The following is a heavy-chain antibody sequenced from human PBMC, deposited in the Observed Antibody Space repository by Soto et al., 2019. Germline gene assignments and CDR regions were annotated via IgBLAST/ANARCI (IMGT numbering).Heavy chain of an antibody. CDR2: ISYDGSNK. D-gene: IGHD1-26*01. Sequence: QVQLVESGGGVVQPGRSLRLSCAASGLTFSSYAMNWVRQAPGKGLEWVAVISYDGSNKYYADPVKGRFTISRDNSKNTLYLQMNSLRVEDTAAYYCARTEGVVGVRSRWFDPWGQGTLVTVSS. CDR3: ARTEGVVGVRSRWFDP. CDR1: GLTFSSYA. V-gene: IGHV3-30-3*01. J-gene: IGHJ5*02.